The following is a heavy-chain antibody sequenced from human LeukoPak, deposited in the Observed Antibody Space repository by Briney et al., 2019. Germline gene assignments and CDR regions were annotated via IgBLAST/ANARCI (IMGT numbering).Heavy chain of an antibody. Sequence: SETLSLTCAVYGGPFSGYYWSWIRQPPGKGLEWIGEINHSGSTNYNPSLKSRVTISVDTSKNQFSLKLSSVTAADTAVYYCARSFFEYSSYWGQGTLVTVSS. CDR3: ARSFFEYSSY. CDR2: INHSGST. CDR1: GGPFSGYY. D-gene: IGHD6-6*01. J-gene: IGHJ4*02. V-gene: IGHV4-34*01.